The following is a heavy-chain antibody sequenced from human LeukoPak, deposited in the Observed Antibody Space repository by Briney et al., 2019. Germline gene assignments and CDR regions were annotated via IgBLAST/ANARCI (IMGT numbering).Heavy chain of an antibody. J-gene: IGHJ4*02. D-gene: IGHD5-18*01. Sequence: GGSLRLSCAASGFAFDDYAMHWVRQAPGKGLEWVSGIGWNSGSIGYADSVKGRFTIFRDNAKNSLYLQMNSLRAEDTAVYYCAREGYSYGYDYWGQGTLVTVSS. CDR3: AREGYSYGYDY. CDR2: IGWNSGSI. V-gene: IGHV3-9*01. CDR1: GFAFDDYA.